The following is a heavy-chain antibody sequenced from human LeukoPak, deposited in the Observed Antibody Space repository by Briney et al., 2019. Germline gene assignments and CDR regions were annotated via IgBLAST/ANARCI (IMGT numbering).Heavy chain of an antibody. CDR1: GGSINGHY. D-gene: IGHD5-18*01. Sequence: SETLSLTCTVSGGSINGHYCSWIRQPAGKGLEWVGHIYTSGTTNYNPSLKSRVTMSVDTSKNQFSLKLSSVTAADTAVYYCARDIQSSNSYGSSWGQGTLVTVSS. CDR2: IYTSGTT. J-gene: IGHJ4*02. V-gene: IGHV4-4*07. CDR3: ARDIQSSNSYGSS.